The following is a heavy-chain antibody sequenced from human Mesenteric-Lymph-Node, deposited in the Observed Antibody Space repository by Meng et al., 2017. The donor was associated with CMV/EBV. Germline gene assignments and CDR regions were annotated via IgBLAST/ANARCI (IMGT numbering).Heavy chain of an antibody. D-gene: IGHD3-3*01. V-gene: IGHV3-66*03. CDR1: GFTVSSNY. J-gene: IGHJ4*02. CDR2: IYRCGST. Sequence: GGSLRLSCAGSGFTVSSNYMSWVRQAPGKGLEWVSVIYRCGSTYYADSVKGRFTISRDNSKNTVYLQMNSLRAEDTAVYYCARDPYPPYYDFWSGGANFDYWGQGTLVTVSS. CDR3: ARDPYPPYYDFWSGGANFDY.